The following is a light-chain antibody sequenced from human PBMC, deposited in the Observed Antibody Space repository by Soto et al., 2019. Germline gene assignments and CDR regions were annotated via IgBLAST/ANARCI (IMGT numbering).Light chain of an antibody. J-gene: IGKJ4*01. CDR3: QQLRSSPST. Sequence: IQLTQSPSSLSASVGDRVTITCRASQDISSSLGWYQQKPGKAPKLLIYASSILQSGVPSRFRGSGFGTDFTLTISRLQAEDFSSNFCQQLRSSPSTFGGGNKVANK. CDR1: QDISSS. CDR2: ASS. V-gene: IGKV1-9*01.